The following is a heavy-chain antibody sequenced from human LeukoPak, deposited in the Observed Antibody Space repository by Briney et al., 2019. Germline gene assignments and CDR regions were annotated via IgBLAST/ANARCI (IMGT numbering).Heavy chain of an antibody. Sequence: RPGRSLRLSCAASGFTFSSYGMHWVRQAPGKGLEWVAVISYDGSNKYYADSVKGRFTISRDNSKNTVYLQMNSLRTEDTAVYYCVKAPSGVADYWGQGTLVTVSS. V-gene: IGHV3-30*18. D-gene: IGHD2-8*01. CDR3: VKAPSGVADY. CDR1: GFTFSSYG. J-gene: IGHJ4*02. CDR2: ISYDGSNK.